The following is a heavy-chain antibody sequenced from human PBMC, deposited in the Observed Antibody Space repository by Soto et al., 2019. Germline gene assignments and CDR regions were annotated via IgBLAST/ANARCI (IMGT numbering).Heavy chain of an antibody. J-gene: IGHJ6*02. Sequence: GASVKVSCKASGYTFTGYYMHWVRQAPGQGLEWMGWINPNSGGTNYAQKLQGRVTMTRDTSISTAYMELSRLRSDDTAVYYCARRGGAKSIEYYYYGMDVWGQGTTVTV. D-gene: IGHD2-21*01. CDR3: ARRGGAKSIEYYYYGMDV. CDR2: INPNSGGT. CDR1: GYTFTGYY. V-gene: IGHV1-2*02.